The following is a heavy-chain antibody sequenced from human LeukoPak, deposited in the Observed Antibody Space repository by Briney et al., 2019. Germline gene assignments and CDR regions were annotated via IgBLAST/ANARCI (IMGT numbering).Heavy chain of an antibody. CDR2: ISPSSHYI. Sequence: GGSLGLSCAGSGSTFSNYSINWVRQAPGKGLEWVSSISPSSHYIYYADSVRGRFTISRDNARNSLYLQMNSLRDEDTAVYYCARDRHTAMVYYYYYMDVWGTGTTVTVSS. J-gene: IGHJ6*03. V-gene: IGHV3-21*04. D-gene: IGHD5-18*01. CDR3: ARDRHTAMVYYYYYMDV. CDR1: GSTFSNYS.